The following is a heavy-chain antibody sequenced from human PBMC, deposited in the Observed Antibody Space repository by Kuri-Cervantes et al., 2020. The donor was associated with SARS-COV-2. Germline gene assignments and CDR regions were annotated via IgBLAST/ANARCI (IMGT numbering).Heavy chain of an antibody. CDR2: IYPGDSDT. CDR1: GYSFSIYW. CDR3: ARHGYYDFWSGYPETTYYFDY. D-gene: IGHD3-3*01. J-gene: IGHJ4*02. V-gene: IGHV5-51*01. Sequence: GESLKISCKGSGYSFSIYWIGWVRQMPGKGLEWMGIIYPGDSDTRYSPSFQGQVTISADKSISTAYLQWSSLKASDTAMYYCARHGYYDFWSGYPETTYYFDYWGQGTLVTVSS.